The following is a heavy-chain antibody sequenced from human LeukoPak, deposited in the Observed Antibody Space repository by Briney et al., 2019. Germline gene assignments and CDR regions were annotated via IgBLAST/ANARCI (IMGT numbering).Heavy chain of an antibody. CDR2: ISWDGGST. J-gene: IGHJ6*03. CDR1: GFTFDDYA. Sequence: GGSLRLSCAASGFTFDDYAMHWVRHAPGKGLEWVSLISWDGGSTYYADSVKGRFTISRDNSKNSLYLQMNSLRAEDTALYYCAKEDCSGGRCFYMDVWGKGTTVTVSS. V-gene: IGHV3-43D*03. CDR3: AKEDCSGGRCFYMDV. D-gene: IGHD2-15*01.